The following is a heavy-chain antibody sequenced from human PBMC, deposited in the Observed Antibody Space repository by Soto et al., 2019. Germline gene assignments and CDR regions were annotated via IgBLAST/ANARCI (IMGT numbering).Heavy chain of an antibody. D-gene: IGHD2-15*01. V-gene: IGHV5-51*01. CDR3: GGFRLEVGYWSRGNCPGAFEI. J-gene: IGHJ3*02. CDR2: IYPGDSDT. Sequence: GESLKISCKGSGYSFTSYWIGWVRQMPGKGLEWMGIIYPGDSDTRYSPSFQGQVAISADKSISTAYLQWSSLKASDTAMYFFGGFRLEVGYWSRGNCPGAFEIWGQGTMVTVSS. CDR1: GYSFTSYW.